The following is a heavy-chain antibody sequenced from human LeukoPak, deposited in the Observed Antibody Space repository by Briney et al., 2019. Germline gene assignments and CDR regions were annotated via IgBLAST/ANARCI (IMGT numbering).Heavy chain of an antibody. CDR3: ARSYSNYHLSPLDY. CDR1: GGSISSHY. CDR2: IYYSESP. D-gene: IGHD4-11*01. J-gene: IGHJ4*02. Sequence: SETLSLTCTVSGGSISSHYWSWIRQHPGKGLEWIGYIYYSESPNYNPSLKSRVSISIDTSKNQFSLKLSSVTAADTAVYYCARSYSNYHLSPLDYWGQGTLVTVSS. V-gene: IGHV4-59*11.